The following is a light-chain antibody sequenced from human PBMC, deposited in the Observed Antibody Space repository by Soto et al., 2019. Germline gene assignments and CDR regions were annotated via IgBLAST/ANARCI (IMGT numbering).Light chain of an antibody. Sequence: QSVLTQPPSASGTPGQMVTISFSGSSSNIGSNYVYWYQQLPGTAPNLLIYRNNQRTSGVPDRFSGSKSGTSASLAISGLRSEDEADYYCAAWDDSLSGVVFGGGTKLTVL. CDR3: AAWDDSLSGVV. J-gene: IGLJ2*01. V-gene: IGLV1-47*01. CDR1: SSNIGSNY. CDR2: RNN.